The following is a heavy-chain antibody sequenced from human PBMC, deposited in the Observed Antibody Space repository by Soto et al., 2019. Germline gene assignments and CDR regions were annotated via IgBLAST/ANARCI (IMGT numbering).Heavy chain of an antibody. CDR2: MSSSSLTI. CDR1: GFTFSTYS. J-gene: IGHJ6*02. V-gene: IGHV3-48*02. CDR3: ARGGSSSDNGMDV. D-gene: IGHD6-6*01. Sequence: EVQLVESGGGLVQPGGSLRVSCAASGFTFSTYSMNWVRQAPGKGLEWVSYMSSSSLTIYYTDSVKGRFTISRDNAKNSLYLQMNSLRDEDTAVYYCARGGSSSDNGMDVWGQGTTGTVSS.